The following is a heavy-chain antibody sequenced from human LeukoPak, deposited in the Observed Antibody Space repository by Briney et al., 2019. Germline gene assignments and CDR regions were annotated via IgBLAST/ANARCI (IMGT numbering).Heavy chain of an antibody. Sequence: SETLSLTCTVSGGSVSSGSYYWSWIRQPPGKGLEWVGYIYYSGSTNYNPSLKSRVTISVDTSKNQFSLKLSSVTAADTAVYYRASWSSTRYYYYGMDVWGKGTTVTVSS. D-gene: IGHD2-2*01. CDR2: IYYSGST. J-gene: IGHJ6*04. V-gene: IGHV4-61*01. CDR1: GGSVSSGSYY. CDR3: ASWSSTRYYYYGMDV.